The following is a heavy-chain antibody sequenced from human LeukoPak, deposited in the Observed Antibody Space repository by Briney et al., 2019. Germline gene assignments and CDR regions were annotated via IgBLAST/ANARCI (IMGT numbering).Heavy chain of an antibody. Sequence: SKTLSLTCTVSGVSIKSGDYSWSWIRQPPGKGLEWIGFFYESGISSNNPSLKSRVTIPLAPSKNHISLKLTSVPAADPALYFCPACASGSCYSGAPFDHRGQGALVTVSS. J-gene: IGHJ4*02. V-gene: IGHV4-30-2*01. CDR1: GVSIKSGDYS. D-gene: IGHD2-15*01. CDR3: PACASGSCYSGAPFDH. CDR2: FYESGIS.